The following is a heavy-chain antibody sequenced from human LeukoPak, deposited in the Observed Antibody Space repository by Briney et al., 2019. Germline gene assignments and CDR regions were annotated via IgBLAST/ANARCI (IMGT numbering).Heavy chain of an antibody. J-gene: IGHJ6*02. CDR1: GYSFTSYW. V-gene: IGHV5-51*01. CDR3: ARAMVRGVIVGPAYYYGMDV. Sequence: GESLKISCKGSGYSFTSYWIAWVRQMPGKGLEWMGIIYPGDSDTRYSPSFQGQVTISADKSISTAYLQCSSLKASDTAMYYCARAMVRGVIVGPAYYYGMDVWGQGTTVTVSS. CDR2: IYPGDSDT. D-gene: IGHD3-10*01.